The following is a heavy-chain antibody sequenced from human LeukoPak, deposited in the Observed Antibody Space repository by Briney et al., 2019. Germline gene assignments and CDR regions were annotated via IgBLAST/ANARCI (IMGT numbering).Heavy chain of an antibody. D-gene: IGHD3-10*01. V-gene: IGHV1-2*02. CDR1: GYTFTGYY. Sequence: ASVKVSCKASGYTFTGYYIHWVRQAPGQGLEWMGWINPNSGGTNYAQKFQGRVTMTRDTSISTAYMELSRLRSDDTAVYYCARANYYGSGSYYYWGQGTLVTVSS. J-gene: IGHJ4*02. CDR3: ARANYYGSGSYYY. CDR2: INPNSGGT.